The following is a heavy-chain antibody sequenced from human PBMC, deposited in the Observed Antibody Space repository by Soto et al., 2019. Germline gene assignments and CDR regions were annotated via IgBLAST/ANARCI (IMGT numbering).Heavy chain of an antibody. Sequence: ASVKVSCKASGYTFTGYYMHWVRQAPGQGLEWMGWINPNSGGTNYAQKFQGRVTMTRDTSISTAYMELSRLRSDDTAVYYCGTMSGYYYYGMDVWGQGTTVTVSS. J-gene: IGHJ6*02. V-gene: IGHV1-2*02. CDR1: GYTFTGYY. D-gene: IGHD3-3*01. CDR3: GTMSGYYYYGMDV. CDR2: INPNSGGT.